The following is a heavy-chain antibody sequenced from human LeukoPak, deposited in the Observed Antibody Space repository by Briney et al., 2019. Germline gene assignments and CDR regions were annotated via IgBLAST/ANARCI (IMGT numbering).Heavy chain of an antibody. CDR1: GFTFSSYA. D-gene: IGHD6-19*01. V-gene: IGHV3-30*01. J-gene: IGHJ4*02. CDR3: ARDRWGSGWYYDY. Sequence: GRSLRLSCSASGFTFSSYAMHWVRQAPGKGLEWVAVISYDGSNKYYADSVKGRFTISRDNSKNTLYLQMNSLRAEDTAVYYCARDRWGSGWYYDYWGQGTLVTVSS. CDR2: ISYDGSNK.